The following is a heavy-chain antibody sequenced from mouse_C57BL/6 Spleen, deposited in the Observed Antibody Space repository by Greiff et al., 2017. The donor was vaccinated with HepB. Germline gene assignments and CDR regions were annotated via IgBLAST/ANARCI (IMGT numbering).Heavy chain of an antibody. D-gene: IGHD1-1*01. CDR2: IYPGSGST. CDR1: GHTFTSYW. V-gene: IGHV1-55*01. J-gene: IGHJ4*01. Sequence: QVQPQQPGAELVKPGASVKMFCKAFGHTFTSYWVTRVEQRPGPGLEWIGDIYPGSGSTNYNEKFKSKATLTVDTSSSTAYMQLSSLTSEDSAVYYCARYYYGSSYAMDYWGQGTSVTVSS. CDR3: ARYYYGSSYAMDY.